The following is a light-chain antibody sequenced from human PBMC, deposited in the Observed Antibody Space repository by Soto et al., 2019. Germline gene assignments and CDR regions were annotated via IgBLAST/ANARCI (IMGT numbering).Light chain of an antibody. CDR1: SSDVGACNC. CDR2: EVY. CDR3: SSYTTIRSYV. J-gene: IGLJ1*01. V-gene: IGLV2-14*01. Sequence: QSALTQPASVSGSPGQSITISCTGTSSDVGACNCVSWYQQHPGKAPKLMLYEVYNRPSGVSDRFSGSKSGNAASLTISGLQAVDEADYYCSSYTTIRSYVFGTGTKVTVL.